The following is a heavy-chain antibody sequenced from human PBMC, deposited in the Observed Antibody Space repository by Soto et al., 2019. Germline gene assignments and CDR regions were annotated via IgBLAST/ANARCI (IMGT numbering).Heavy chain of an antibody. J-gene: IGHJ5*02. Sequence: GGSLRLSCAASGFTFSSYSMNWVRQAPGKGLEWVLSISSSSSYIYYADSVKGRFTISRDNAKNSLYLQMNSLRAEDTAVYYCARAPSKYYDILTGWFDPWGQGTLVTVSS. CDR3: ARAPSKYYDILTGWFDP. V-gene: IGHV3-21*01. CDR2: ISSSSSYI. D-gene: IGHD3-9*01. CDR1: GFTFSSYS.